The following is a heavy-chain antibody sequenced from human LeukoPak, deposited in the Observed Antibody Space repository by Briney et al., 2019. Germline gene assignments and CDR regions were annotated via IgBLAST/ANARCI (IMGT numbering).Heavy chain of an antibody. CDR2: VYYTGST. D-gene: IGHD6-6*01. V-gene: IGHV4-59*08. J-gene: IGHJ4*02. CDR1: GGSVSNYY. CDR3: ARHFAYSSSSYFDY. Sequence: PSETLSLTCSVSGGSVSNYYWSWIRQPPGNGLEWIGYVYYTGSTNYNPSLKSRVTMFEDKSKNQFSLRLYSVTVADTAVYYCARHFAYSSSSYFDYWGQGSLVTASS.